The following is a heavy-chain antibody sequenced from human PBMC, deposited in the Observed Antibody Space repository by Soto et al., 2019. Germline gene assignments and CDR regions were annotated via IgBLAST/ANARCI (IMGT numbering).Heavy chain of an antibody. CDR3: ARGRNIAAAGKFVDY. D-gene: IGHD6-13*01. V-gene: IGHV1-3*01. CDR1: GYTFTSYA. J-gene: IGHJ4*02. CDR2: INAGNGNT. Sequence: GASVKVSCKASGYTFTSYAMHWVRQAPGQRLEWMGWINAGNGNTKYSQKFQGRVTITRDTSASTAYMELSSLRSEDTAVYYCARGRNIAAAGKFVDYWGQGTLVTVPQ.